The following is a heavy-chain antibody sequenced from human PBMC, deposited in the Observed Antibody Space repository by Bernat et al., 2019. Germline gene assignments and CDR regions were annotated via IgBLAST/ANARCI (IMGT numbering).Heavy chain of an antibody. V-gene: IGHV4-34*01. J-gene: IGHJ5*02. CDR3: ARQSITIFGVVIIGSRGFDP. Sequence: QVQLQQWGAGLLKPSETLSLTCAVYGGSFSGYYWSWIRQPPGKGLEWIGSIYYSGSTYYNPSLKSRVTISVDTSKNQFSLKLSSVTAADTAVYYCARQSITIFGVVIIGSRGFDPWDQGTLVTVSS. D-gene: IGHD3-3*01. CDR1: GGSFSGYY. CDR2: IYYSGST.